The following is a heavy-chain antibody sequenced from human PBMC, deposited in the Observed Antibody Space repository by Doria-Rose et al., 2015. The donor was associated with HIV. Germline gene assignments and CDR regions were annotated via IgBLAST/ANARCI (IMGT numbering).Heavy chain of an antibody. D-gene: IGHD3-3*01. CDR3: AKAPIIGPKYYFYMDV. CDR1: GFSFESYA. J-gene: IGHJ6*03. CDR2: IRCDSGAK. V-gene: IGHV3-9*01. Sequence: EVQLLESGGGLVQPGRSLRLSCVGSGFSFESYAMHWVRLAPGKGLERVARIRCDSGAKGNADSVEGRFTISRDNAKKSVYLEMRSLRPEDTAFYYCAKAPIIGPKYYFYMDVWGKGTLVTVSS.